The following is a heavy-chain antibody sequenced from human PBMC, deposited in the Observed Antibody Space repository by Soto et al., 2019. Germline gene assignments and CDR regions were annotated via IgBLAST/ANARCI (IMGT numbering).Heavy chain of an antibody. CDR1: GFSFSSYS. D-gene: IGHD3-16*01. J-gene: IGHJ4*02. Sequence: GGSLRLSCAASGFSFSSYSINWVRQAPGKGLEWVSYISSSSSTIYYADSVKGRFTISRDNAKNSLYLQMNSLRTEDTALYYCAKGRGGSYGRYYFDYWGQGALGTVSS. CDR3: AKGRGGSYGRYYFDY. V-gene: IGHV3-48*04. CDR2: ISSSSSTI.